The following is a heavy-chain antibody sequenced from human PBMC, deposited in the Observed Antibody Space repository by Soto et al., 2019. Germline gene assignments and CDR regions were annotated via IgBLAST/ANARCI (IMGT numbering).Heavy chain of an antibody. J-gene: IGHJ4*02. V-gene: IGHV3-21*01. CDR2: ITSSGSFI. Sequence: PGGSLRLSCAASGFTFSNSTMNWVRQAPGKGLEWVACITSSGSFIYYADSMKGRFTISRDDAKKSLYLQMNSLRAEDTAVYYCARVPAASDRTAFYYVSKFFYFDYWGRGT. D-gene: IGHD3-22*01. CDR1: GFTFSNST. CDR3: ARVPAASDRTAFYYVSKFFYFDY.